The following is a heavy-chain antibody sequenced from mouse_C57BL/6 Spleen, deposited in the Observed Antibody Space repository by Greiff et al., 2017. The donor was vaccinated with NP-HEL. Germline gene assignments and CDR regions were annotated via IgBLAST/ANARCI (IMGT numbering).Heavy chain of an antibody. CDR3: ARGATVVATDYWYFDV. Sequence: QVQLKQSGAELMKPGASVKLSCKATGYTFTGYRIEWVKQRPGHGLEWIGEILPGSGSTNYNEKFKGKATFTADTSSNTAYMKLSSLTTEDSAIYYCARGATVVATDYWYFDVWGTGTTVTVSS. CDR2: ILPGSGST. CDR1: GYTFTGYR. J-gene: IGHJ1*03. D-gene: IGHD1-1*01. V-gene: IGHV1-9*01.